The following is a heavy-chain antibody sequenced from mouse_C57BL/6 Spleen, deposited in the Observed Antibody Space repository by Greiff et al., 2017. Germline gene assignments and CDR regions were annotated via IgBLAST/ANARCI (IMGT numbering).Heavy chain of an antibody. CDR2: IRNKANNHAT. V-gene: IGHV6-6*01. Sequence: VQLVESGGGLVQPGGSMKISCDASGFSFSDDWMDWVRQSPEKGLEWVAEIRNKANNHATYYAESVKGRFTISRDDSKSSVYLQMNSLRAEDTGIDYCTRRDYGNVYFDYWGQGTTLTVSS. CDR3: TRRDYGNVYFDY. D-gene: IGHD2-1*01. J-gene: IGHJ2*01. CDR1: GFSFSDDW.